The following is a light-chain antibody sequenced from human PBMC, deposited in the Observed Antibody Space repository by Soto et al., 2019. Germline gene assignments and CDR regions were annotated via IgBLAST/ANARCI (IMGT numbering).Light chain of an antibody. CDR3: QQDGRSPWT. CDR1: QSVSSSY. Sequence: EIVLTQSPGTLSLSPGERATLSCRASQSVSSSYLAWYQQKPGQAPRLLIYGASSRATGIPDRFSGSGSGTDFTLTISRLEPEDFAVYSCQQDGRSPWTFGQGTKVDIK. CDR2: GAS. V-gene: IGKV3-20*01. J-gene: IGKJ1*01.